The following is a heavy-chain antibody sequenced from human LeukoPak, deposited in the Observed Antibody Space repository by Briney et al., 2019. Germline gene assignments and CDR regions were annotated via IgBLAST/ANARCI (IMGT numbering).Heavy chain of an antibody. D-gene: IGHD1/OR15-1a*01. V-gene: IGHV4-34*01. J-gene: IGHJ4*02. Sequence: SETLSLTCAVYGGSFSGYYWSWIRQPPGKGLEWIGEINHSESTNYNPSLKSRVTISVDTSKNQFSLKLSSVTAADTAVYYCARGRPWSITGTTKHLDYWGQGTLVTVSS. CDR1: GGSFSGYY. CDR2: INHSEST. CDR3: ARGRPWSITGTTKHLDY.